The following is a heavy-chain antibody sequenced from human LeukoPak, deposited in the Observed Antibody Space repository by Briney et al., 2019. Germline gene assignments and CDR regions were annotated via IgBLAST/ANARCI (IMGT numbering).Heavy chain of an antibody. Sequence: PSETLSLTCAVYGGSFSDYYFTWIRQPPGKGLEWIGDINHSGNSSYNKSLKSRVTISVDTSKNQVSLELNSVTAADTAVYYCGMFAVIVGGGLDIRGQGTVVTVSS. J-gene: IGHJ3*02. CDR1: GGSFSDYY. D-gene: IGHD1-26*01. CDR3: GMFAVIVGGGLDI. V-gene: IGHV4-34*01. CDR2: INHSGNS.